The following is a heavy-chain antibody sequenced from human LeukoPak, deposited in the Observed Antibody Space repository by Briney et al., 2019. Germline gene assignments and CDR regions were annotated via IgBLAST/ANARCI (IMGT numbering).Heavy chain of an antibody. D-gene: IGHD3-16*01. J-gene: IGHJ5*01. CDR2: IKEDGSVK. V-gene: IGHV3-7*01. CDR1: GFTFSDYW. Sequence: PGGSLRLSCVASGFTFSDYWMTWVRQAPGKGLEWVANIKEDGSVKYYVDSVKGRFTISRDNAKNSLYLQLNSLRVEDTAVYYSATEGTDGRGSYGWFDSWGQGTLVTVSS. CDR3: ATEGTDGRGSYGWFDS.